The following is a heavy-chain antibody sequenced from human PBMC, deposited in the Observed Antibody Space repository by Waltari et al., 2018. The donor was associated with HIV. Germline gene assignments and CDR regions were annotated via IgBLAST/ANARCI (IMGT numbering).Heavy chain of an antibody. V-gene: IGHV4-34*01. D-gene: IGHD6-13*01. CDR3: ARGQVITGYSSSWRYYYGMDV. J-gene: IGHJ6*02. CDR1: GGSFSGYY. Sequence: QVQLQQWGAGLLKPSETLSLTCAVYGGSFSGYYWSWIRQPPGKGLEWIGEINHSVSTNYNPSLKSRVTISVDTSKNQFSLKLSSVTAADTAVYYCARGQVITGYSSSWRYYYGMDVWGQGTTVTVSS. CDR2: INHSVST.